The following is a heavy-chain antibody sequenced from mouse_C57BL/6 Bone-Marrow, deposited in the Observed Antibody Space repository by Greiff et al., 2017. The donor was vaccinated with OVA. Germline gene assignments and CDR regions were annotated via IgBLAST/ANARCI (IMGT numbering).Heavy chain of an antibody. J-gene: IGHJ4*01. D-gene: IGHD2-3*01. CDR2: IYPGSGST. V-gene: IGHV1-55*01. CDR1: GYTFTSYW. Sequence: VQLQQPGAELVKPGASVKMSCKASGYTFTSYWITWVKQRPGQGLEWIGDIYPGSGSTNYNEKFKSKATLTVDTSYSTAYMQLSSLTSEDSAVYYCARKYDGYYVAMDYWGQGTSVTVSS. CDR3: ARKYDGYYVAMDY.